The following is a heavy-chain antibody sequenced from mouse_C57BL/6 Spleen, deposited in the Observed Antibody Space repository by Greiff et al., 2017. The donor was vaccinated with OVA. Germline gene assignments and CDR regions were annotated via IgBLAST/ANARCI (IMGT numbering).Heavy chain of an antibody. J-gene: IGHJ2*01. D-gene: IGHD4-1*01. CDR3: ARGGTGTPYFDY. Sequence: QVQLKQPGAELVKPGASVKLSCKASGYTFTSYWMHWVKQRPGQGLEWIGMIHPNSGSTNYNEKFKSKATLTVDKSSSTAYMQLSSLTSEDSAVYYCARGGTGTPYFDYWGQGTTLTVSS. CDR2: IHPNSGST. V-gene: IGHV1-64*01. CDR1: GYTFTSYW.